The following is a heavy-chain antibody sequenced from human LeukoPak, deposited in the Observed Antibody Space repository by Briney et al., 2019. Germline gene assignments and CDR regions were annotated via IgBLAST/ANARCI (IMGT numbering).Heavy chain of an antibody. CDR3: AIWGGVLAYCGGDCYSGFDY. V-gene: IGHV1-69*04. Sequence: SVKVSCKASGGTFSSYAISWVRQAPGQGLDGMGRIIPILGIANYARKFQGRVTITADKSTSTAYMELSSLRSEDTAVYYCAIWGGVLAYCGGDCYSGFDYWGQGTLVTVSS. CDR2: IIPILGIA. D-gene: IGHD2-21*02. CDR1: GGTFSSYA. J-gene: IGHJ4*02.